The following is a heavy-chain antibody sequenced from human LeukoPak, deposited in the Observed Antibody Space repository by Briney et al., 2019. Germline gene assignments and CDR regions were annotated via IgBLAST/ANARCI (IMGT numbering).Heavy chain of an antibody. CDR3: ARAYRSGENDAFDI. J-gene: IGHJ3*02. CDR1: GFTFSSYS. CDR2: ISSSSSYI. Sequence: GGSLRLSCAASGFTFSSYSMNWVRQAPGKGLEWVSSISSSSSYIYYADSVKGRFTISRDDAKSSLYLQMNSLRAEDTAVYYCARAYRSGENDAFDIWGQGTMVTVSS. V-gene: IGHV3-21*01. D-gene: IGHD2-15*01.